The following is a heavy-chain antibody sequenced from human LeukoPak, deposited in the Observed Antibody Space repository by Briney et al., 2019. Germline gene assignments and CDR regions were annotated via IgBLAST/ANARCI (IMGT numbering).Heavy chain of an antibody. CDR3: ARDLDSGSYSSAFDI. J-gene: IGHJ3*02. CDR1: GGTFSSYT. Sequence: SVKVSCKASGGTFSSYTISWVRQAPGQGLEWMGRIIPILGIANYAQKFQGRVTITADKSTSTAYMELSSLRSEDTAVYYCARDLDSGSYSSAFDIWGQGTMVTVSS. CDR2: IIPILGIA. D-gene: IGHD1-26*01. V-gene: IGHV1-69*04.